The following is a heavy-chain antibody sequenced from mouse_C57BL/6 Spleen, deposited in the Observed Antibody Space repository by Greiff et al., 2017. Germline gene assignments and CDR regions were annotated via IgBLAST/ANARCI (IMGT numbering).Heavy chain of an antibody. V-gene: IGHV5-17*01. CDR2: ISSGSSTI. J-gene: IGHJ2*01. CDR3: ARVYYSYYFDY. Sequence: EVQGVESGGGLVKPGGSLKLSCAASGFTFSDYGMHWVRQAPEKGLEWVASISSGSSTIYSADQVKGRFTSSRDNAKNTLFLQMTSLRSTDTAMYYCARVYYSYYFDYWGQGTTLTVSS. CDR1: GFTFSDYG. D-gene: IGHD2-12*01.